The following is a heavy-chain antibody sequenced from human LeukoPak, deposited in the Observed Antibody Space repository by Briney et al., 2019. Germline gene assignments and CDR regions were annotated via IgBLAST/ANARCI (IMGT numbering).Heavy chain of an antibody. CDR1: GGSISTYY. D-gene: IGHD5-18*01. J-gene: IGHJ6*03. CDR2: IYYSGTT. CDR3: ARTTEGGYTYDYFYYYYMDV. Sequence: PSETLSLTCTVSGGSISTYYWNWIRQPPGKGLEWIGYIYYSGTTNYNPSLKSRVSMSVDTSKTQFSLKLSSVTAADTAVYYCARTTEGGYTYDYFYYYYMDVWGKGTTVTISS. V-gene: IGHV4-59*01.